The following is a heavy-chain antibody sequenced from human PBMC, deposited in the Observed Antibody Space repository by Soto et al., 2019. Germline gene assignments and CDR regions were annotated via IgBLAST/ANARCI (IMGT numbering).Heavy chain of an antibody. Sequence: SETLSLTCTVSGGSISSYYWSWIRQPPGKGLEWIGYIYYSGSTNYNPSLKSRVTISVDTSKNQFSLKLSSVTAADTAVYYCARDLGYCTNGVCYYQNWFDPWGQGTLVTAPQ. CDR3: ARDLGYCTNGVCYYQNWFDP. D-gene: IGHD2-8*01. V-gene: IGHV4-59*01. J-gene: IGHJ5*02. CDR2: IYYSGST. CDR1: GGSISSYY.